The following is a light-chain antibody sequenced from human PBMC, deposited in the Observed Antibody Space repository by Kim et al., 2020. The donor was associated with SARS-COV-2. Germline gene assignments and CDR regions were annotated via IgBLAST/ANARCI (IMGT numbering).Light chain of an antibody. CDR3: QQYNNWPLT. J-gene: IGKJ4*01. Sequence: EIVLTQSPATLSMSPGERATLSCRASQSVSSKLAWYQQKPGQAPRLLIYDTSTRATGIPARFSGSGSGTEFTLTISSLQSEDFALYYCQQYNNWPLTFGGGTKVDIK. CDR1: QSVSSK. V-gene: IGKV3D-15*01. CDR2: DTS.